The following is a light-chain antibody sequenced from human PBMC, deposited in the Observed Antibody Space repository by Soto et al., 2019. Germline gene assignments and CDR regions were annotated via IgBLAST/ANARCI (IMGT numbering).Light chain of an antibody. J-gene: IGKJ1*01. CDR2: AVS. CDR1: QRVSSY. V-gene: IGKV1-39*01. Sequence: DIQLIQSPSSLSASVGDRVTITCHTSQRVSSYLNWYQQKPGKAPKLLINAVSTLQSGVPSRFSGSGSDTDFTLTISSLQPEDSGTYYCQQSYTTPSWTFGQGTKVEI. CDR3: QQSYTTPSWT.